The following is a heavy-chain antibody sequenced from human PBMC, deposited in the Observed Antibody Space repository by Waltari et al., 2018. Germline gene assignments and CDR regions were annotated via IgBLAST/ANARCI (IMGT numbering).Heavy chain of an antibody. D-gene: IGHD6-13*01. Sequence: QVQLVQSGAEVKKPGSSVKVSCKASGGTFSSYAISWVRQDPGHGLEWMGGIIPIFGTANYEQKFQGRVTITTDESTSTAYMELSSLRSEDTAVYYCASLIAAAGTTLGYYYMDVWGKGTTVTVSS. CDR1: GGTFSSYA. V-gene: IGHV1-69*05. CDR2: IIPIFGTA. J-gene: IGHJ6*03. CDR3: ASLIAAAGTTLGYYYMDV.